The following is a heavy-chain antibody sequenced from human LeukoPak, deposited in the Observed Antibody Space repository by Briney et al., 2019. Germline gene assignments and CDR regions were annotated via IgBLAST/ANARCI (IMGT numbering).Heavy chain of an antibody. CDR2: INHSGST. J-gene: IGHJ6*02. D-gene: IGHD3-16*02. CDR3: ARSWSYDYVWGSYRYGMDV. V-gene: IGHV4-34*01. Sequence: SETLSLTCAVYGGSFSGYYWSWIRQPPGKGLEWIGEINHSGSTNYNPSLKSRVTISVDTSKNQFSLKLSSVTAADTAVYYCARSWSYDYVWGSYRYGMDVWGQGTTVTVSS. CDR1: GGSFSGYY.